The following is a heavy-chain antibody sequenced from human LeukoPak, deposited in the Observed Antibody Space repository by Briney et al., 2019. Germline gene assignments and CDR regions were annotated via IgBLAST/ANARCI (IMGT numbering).Heavy chain of an antibody. CDR1: GYTFTSYD. Sequence: ASVKVSCKASGYTFTSYDINWVRQATGQGLEWMGWMNPNSGNTGYAQKFQGRVTMTRNTSISTAYMELSGLRSEDTAVYYCARRHSSGWYYYYYYGMDVWGQGTTVTVSS. D-gene: IGHD6-19*01. CDR2: MNPNSGNT. J-gene: IGHJ6*02. V-gene: IGHV1-8*01. CDR3: ARRHSSGWYYYYYYGMDV.